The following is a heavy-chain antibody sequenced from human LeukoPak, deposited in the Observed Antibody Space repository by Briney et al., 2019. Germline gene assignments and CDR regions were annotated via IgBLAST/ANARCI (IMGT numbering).Heavy chain of an antibody. CDR2: INPSGGST. V-gene: IGHV1-46*01. CDR1: GYTFTSYY. D-gene: IGHD5-18*01. Sequence: ASVKVSCKASGYTFTSYYMHWVRQAPGQGLEWMGIINPSGGSTSYAQKFQGRVTMTRDMSTSTVYMELSSLRSEDTAVYYCARVDTAMVTTGAYYYYMDVWGKGTTVTVSS. J-gene: IGHJ6*03. CDR3: ARVDTAMVTTGAYYYYMDV.